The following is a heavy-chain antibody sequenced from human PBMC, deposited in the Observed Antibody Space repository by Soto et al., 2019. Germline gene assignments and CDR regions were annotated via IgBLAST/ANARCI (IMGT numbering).Heavy chain of an antibody. D-gene: IGHD3-10*01. J-gene: IGHJ6*02. Sequence: SETLSLTCAVYGGSFSGYYWSWIRQPPGKGLEWIGEINHSGSTNYNPSLKSRVTISVDTSKNQFSLKLSSVTAADTAVYYCAREPTGRGGQYYYYYYGMDVWGQGTTVTVSS. V-gene: IGHV4-34*01. CDR3: AREPTGRGGQYYYYYYGMDV. CDR1: GGSFSGYY. CDR2: INHSGST.